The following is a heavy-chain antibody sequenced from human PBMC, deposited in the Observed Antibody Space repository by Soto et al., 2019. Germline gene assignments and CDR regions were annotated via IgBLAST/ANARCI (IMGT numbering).Heavy chain of an antibody. Sequence: SVKVSCKASGCTFSSYAINWVRQAPGQGLEWMGGIIPIFGTANYAQKFQGRVTITADESTSTAYMELSSLRSEDTAVYYCARDSTIFGVINRYDYGMDVWGQGRTVTVSS. CDR2: IIPIFGTA. D-gene: IGHD3-3*01. CDR3: ARDSTIFGVINRYDYGMDV. J-gene: IGHJ6*02. V-gene: IGHV1-69*13. CDR1: GCTFSSYA.